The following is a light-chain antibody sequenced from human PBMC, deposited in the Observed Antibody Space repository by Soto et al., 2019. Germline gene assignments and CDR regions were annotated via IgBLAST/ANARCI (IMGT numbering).Light chain of an antibody. Sequence: ETLLTQSPVTLSLSPGERATLSCRASQSVSDRLAWYQQKPGQAPRLLIYDTSNRATGIPARFSGSGSGTDFTLTINSLEPEDFAVYYCQQRSSWPLTFGGGTKVEV. CDR1: QSVSDR. V-gene: IGKV3-11*01. J-gene: IGKJ4*01. CDR2: DTS. CDR3: QQRSSWPLT.